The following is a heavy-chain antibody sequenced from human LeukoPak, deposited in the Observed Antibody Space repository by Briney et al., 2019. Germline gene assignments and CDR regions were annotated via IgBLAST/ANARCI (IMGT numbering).Heavy chain of an antibody. CDR1: GGSISSYY. CDR2: IYYSGST. Sequence: PSEALSLTCTVSGGSISSYYWSWLRQPPGKGLEWIAYIYYSGSTNYNPSLKSRVTISVDTSNNQFSLKLNSVTAADTAVYYCARAGEVAPRARFDYWGQGTLVTVSS. J-gene: IGHJ4*02. V-gene: IGHV4-59*01. CDR3: ARAGEVAPRARFDY. D-gene: IGHD3-16*01.